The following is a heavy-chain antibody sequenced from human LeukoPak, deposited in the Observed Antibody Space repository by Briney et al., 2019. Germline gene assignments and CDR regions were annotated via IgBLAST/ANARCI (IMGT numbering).Heavy chain of an antibody. D-gene: IGHD3-3*01. Sequence: PSETLYLTCTVSGGSLSNYYWSWIRQPPGKELEWIGEINHSGNTNYNPSLKSRVTISVDTSKNQFSLKLSSVTAADTAVYYCARHSTFFGVVIIKGRVRGPFDYWGQGTLVTVSS. CDR1: GGSLSNYY. CDR2: INHSGNT. V-gene: IGHV4-34*01. CDR3: ARHSTFFGVVIIKGRVRGPFDY. J-gene: IGHJ4*02.